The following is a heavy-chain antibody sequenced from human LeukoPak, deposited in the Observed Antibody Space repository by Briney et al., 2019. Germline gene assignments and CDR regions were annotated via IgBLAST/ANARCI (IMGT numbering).Heavy chain of an antibody. J-gene: IGHJ6*03. CDR3: ARDPGGNSLTHMDV. V-gene: IGHV6-1*01. CDR2: TYYRSKWYN. D-gene: IGHD2/OR15-2a*01. CDR1: GDTISSNSAA. Sequence: PSQTLSLTCAISGDTISSNSAAWNWLRQSPSRGLEWLARTYYRSKWYNDYAVSVKSRVTINPDTSKNQFSLQLNSVTPEDTAVYYCARDPGGNSLTHMDVWGKGTTVTVSS.